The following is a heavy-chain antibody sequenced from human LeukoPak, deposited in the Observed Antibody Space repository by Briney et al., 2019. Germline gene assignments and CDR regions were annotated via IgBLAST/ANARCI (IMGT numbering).Heavy chain of an antibody. D-gene: IGHD5-12*01. V-gene: IGHV3-23*01. CDR2: ISGSGGST. CDR3: AKMRGKWLQFDY. CDR1: AFIFSGHW. Sequence: GGSLRLSCEGSAFIFSGHWMNWVRQAPGKGLEWVSAISGSGGSTYYADSVKGRFTISRDNSKNTLYLQMNSLRAEDTAVYYCAKMRGKWLQFDYWGQGTLVTVSS. J-gene: IGHJ4*02.